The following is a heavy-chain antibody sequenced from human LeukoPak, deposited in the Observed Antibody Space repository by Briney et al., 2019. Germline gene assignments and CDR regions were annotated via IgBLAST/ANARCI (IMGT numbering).Heavy chain of an antibody. J-gene: IGHJ6*03. CDR2: IYYSGST. D-gene: IGHD6-13*01. Sequence: SDTLSLTCTVSGGSISSYYWSWIRQLPGKGLEWIGYIYYSGSTNYNPSLKSRVTISVDTSKNQFSLKLSSVTAADTVVYYCARTTEAHSWRTRYYDYYMDVWGKGTTVTVSS. V-gene: IGHV4-59*01. CDR1: GGSISSYY. CDR3: ARTTEAHSWRTRYYDYYMDV.